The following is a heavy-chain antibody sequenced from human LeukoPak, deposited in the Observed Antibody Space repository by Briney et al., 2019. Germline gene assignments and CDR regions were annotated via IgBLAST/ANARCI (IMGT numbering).Heavy chain of an antibody. J-gene: IGHJ6*03. CDR1: GFTFSNYW. D-gene: IGHD6-13*01. V-gene: IGHV3-7*01. Sequence: PGGSLKLSCAASGFTFSNYWMTWVRQAPGKGLEWVANIEQDGSEKYYVDSVKGRFTISRDNARNSLYLQMNSLRAEDTAVYYCARETYSSSWSAKFYYYYYMDVWGRGTTVTVSS. CDR3: ARETYSSSWSAKFYYYYYMDV. CDR2: IEQDGSEK.